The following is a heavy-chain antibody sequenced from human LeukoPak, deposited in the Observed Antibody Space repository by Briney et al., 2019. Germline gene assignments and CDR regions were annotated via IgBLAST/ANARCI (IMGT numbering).Heavy chain of an antibody. CDR3: ARVGVVPAAIPDGFDI. V-gene: IGHV3-23*01. Sequence: PGGSLRLSCATSGFTFSTSAMSWVRQAPGKGLAWVSTISGSGGGTYYADSVKGRFTISRDNSKNTLYLQMNSLRAEDTAVFYCARVGVVPAAIPDGFDIWGQGTMVTVSS. J-gene: IGHJ3*02. CDR2: ISGSGGGT. CDR1: GFTFSTSA. D-gene: IGHD2-2*01.